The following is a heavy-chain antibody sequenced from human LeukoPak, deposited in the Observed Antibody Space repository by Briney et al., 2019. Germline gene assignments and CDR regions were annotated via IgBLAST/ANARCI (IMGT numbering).Heavy chain of an antibody. CDR3: AKLAAAGTGPGYYMDV. J-gene: IGHJ6*03. D-gene: IGHD6-13*01. V-gene: IGHV3-23*01. Sequence: GGSLRLSCAASGFTFSSYAMSWVRQAPGKGLEWVSVISGSGGSTYYADSVKGRFTISRDNSKNTLYLQMNSLRAEDTAVYYCAKLAAAGTGPGYYMDVWGKGTTVTVSS. CDR2: ISGSGGST. CDR1: GFTFSSYA.